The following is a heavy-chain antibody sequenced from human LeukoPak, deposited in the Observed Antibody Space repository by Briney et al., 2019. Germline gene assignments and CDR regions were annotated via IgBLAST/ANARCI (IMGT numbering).Heavy chain of an antibody. J-gene: IGHJ4*02. CDR3: ASYGSGRDNFDY. CDR1: GGSISSYY. CDR2: IYYSGST. Sequence: SETLSLTCTVSGGSISSYYWSWIRQPPGKGLEWIGSIYYSGSTYYNPSLKSRVTISVDTSKNQFSLKLSSVTAADTAVYYCASYGSGRDNFDYWGQGTLVTVSS. D-gene: IGHD3-10*01. V-gene: IGHV4-59*05.